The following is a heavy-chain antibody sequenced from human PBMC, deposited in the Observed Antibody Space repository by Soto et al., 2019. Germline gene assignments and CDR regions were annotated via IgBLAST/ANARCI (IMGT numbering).Heavy chain of an antibody. V-gene: IGHV1-69*01. D-gene: IGHD5-18*01. CDR1: GGTFSSYA. J-gene: IGHJ4*02. CDR3: AREGDTARALTPVYLDY. Sequence: QVQLVQSGAEVKKPGSSVKVSCKASGGTFSSYAISWVRQAPGQGLEWMGGIIPIFGTANYAQKFQGRVTMTADESTSTAYMERSSLRSEDTAVYYCAREGDTARALTPVYLDYWGQGTLVTVSS. CDR2: IIPIFGTA.